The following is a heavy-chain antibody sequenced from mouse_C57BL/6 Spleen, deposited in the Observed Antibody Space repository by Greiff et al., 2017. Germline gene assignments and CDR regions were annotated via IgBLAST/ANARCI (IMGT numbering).Heavy chain of an antibody. CDR2: ISDGGSYT. Sequence: EVKLVESGGGLVKPGGSLKLSCAASGFPFSSYAMSWVRQTPEKRLEWVATISDGGSYTYYPDNVKGRFTISRDNAKNNLYLQMSHLKSEDTAMYYCARGLRGYFDVWGTGTTVTVSS. CDR1: GFPFSSYA. D-gene: IGHD1-1*01. V-gene: IGHV5-4*03. CDR3: ARGLRGYFDV. J-gene: IGHJ1*03.